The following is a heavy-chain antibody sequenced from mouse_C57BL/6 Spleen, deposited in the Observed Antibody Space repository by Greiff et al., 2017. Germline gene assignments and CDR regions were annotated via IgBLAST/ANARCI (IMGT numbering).Heavy chain of an antibody. CDR2: IRLKSDNYAT. D-gene: IGHD3-3*01. CDR1: GFTFSNYW. Sequence: EVQWVESGGGLVQPGGSMKLSCVASGFTFSNYWMNWVRQSPEKGLEWVAQIRLKSDNYATHYAESVKGRFTISRDDSKSSVYLQMNNLRAEDTGIYYCTAGTRFAYWGQGTLVTVSA. J-gene: IGHJ3*01. V-gene: IGHV6-3*01. CDR3: TAGTRFAY.